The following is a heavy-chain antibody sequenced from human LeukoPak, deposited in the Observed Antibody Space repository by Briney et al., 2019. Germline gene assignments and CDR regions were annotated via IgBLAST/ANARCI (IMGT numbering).Heavy chain of an antibody. J-gene: IGHJ4*02. CDR3: ARTPNTYYDYVWGSYRPRDYFDY. Sequence: GGSLRLSCAASGFTFSSYAMHRVRQAPGKGLEWVAVISYDGSNKYYADSVKGRFTISRDNSKNTLYLQMNSLRAEDTAVCYCARTPNTYYDYVWGSYRPRDYFDYWGQGTLVTVSS. V-gene: IGHV3-30*01. D-gene: IGHD3-16*02. CDR2: ISYDGSNK. CDR1: GFTFSSYA.